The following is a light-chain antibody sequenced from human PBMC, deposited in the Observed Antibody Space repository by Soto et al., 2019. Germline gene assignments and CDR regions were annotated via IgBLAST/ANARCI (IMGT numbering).Light chain of an antibody. CDR1: QSVSNW. J-gene: IGKJ1*01. CDR2: KAS. Sequence: DIQMTQSPSTLSASIGDRVTITCRASQSVSNWLAWFQQKPGKAPKLLIYKASNLESGVPSRFSGSGSGTEFTLTINSLQPDDFATYYCQQYNSYSWTFGQGNKVEIK. CDR3: QQYNSYSWT. V-gene: IGKV1-5*03.